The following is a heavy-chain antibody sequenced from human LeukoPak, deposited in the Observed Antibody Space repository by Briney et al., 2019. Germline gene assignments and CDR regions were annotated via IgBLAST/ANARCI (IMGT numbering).Heavy chain of an antibody. Sequence: SETLSLTCAAYGGSFSGYYWSWIRQPPGKGLEWIGEINHSGSTNYNPSLKSRITISVDTSKNQFSLKLSSVTAADTAVYYCARLQGIAAAGHYYYYMDVWGKGTTVTISS. CDR1: GGSFSGYY. J-gene: IGHJ6*03. CDR2: INHSGST. V-gene: IGHV4-34*01. D-gene: IGHD6-13*01. CDR3: ARLQGIAAAGHYYYYMDV.